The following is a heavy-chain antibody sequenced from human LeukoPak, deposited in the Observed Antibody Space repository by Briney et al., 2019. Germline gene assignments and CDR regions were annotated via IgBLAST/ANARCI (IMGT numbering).Heavy chain of an antibody. D-gene: IGHD6-6*01. CDR3: ARDCFPWYSSSAPPDY. CDR1: GFTFSSYG. CDR2: IWYDGSNK. V-gene: IGHV3-33*01. J-gene: IGHJ4*02. Sequence: GGSLRLSCAASGFTFSSYGVHWVRQAPGKGLEWVAVIWYDGSNKYYADSVKGRFTISRDNSKNTLYLQMNSLRAEDTAVYYCARDCFPWYSSSAPPDYWGQGTLVTVSS.